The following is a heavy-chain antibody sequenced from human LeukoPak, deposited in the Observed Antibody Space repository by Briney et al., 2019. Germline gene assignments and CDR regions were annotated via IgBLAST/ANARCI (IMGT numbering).Heavy chain of an antibody. Sequence: GGSLRLSFAASGFTVSSNYMSWVRQAPGKGLEWVSLIYSGGSTYYADSVKGRFTISRDNSKNTLYLQMNSLRAEDTAVYYCARGGKWELPVYWGQGTLVTVSS. D-gene: IGHD1-26*01. V-gene: IGHV3-66*02. CDR2: IYSGGST. CDR1: GFTVSSNY. CDR3: ARGGKWELPVY. J-gene: IGHJ4*02.